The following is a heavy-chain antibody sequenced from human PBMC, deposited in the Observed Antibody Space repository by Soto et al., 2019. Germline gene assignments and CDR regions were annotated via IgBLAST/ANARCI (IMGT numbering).Heavy chain of an antibody. V-gene: IGHV1-18*01. CDR2: ISPNSGNI. D-gene: IGHD3-22*01. CDR1: GYTFTRNG. CDR3: VKDRDSNTWPSRDV. J-gene: IGHJ6*02. Sequence: QVPLVQSGAEVKKPGASVNVSCKTSGYTFTRNGIIWVRQAPGQGLEWMGWISPNSGNIKYAQKLQGRVIMTTDTSTSTAYMELRSLRSDDTAVYYCVKDRDSNTWPSRDVWGPGTTVTVSS.